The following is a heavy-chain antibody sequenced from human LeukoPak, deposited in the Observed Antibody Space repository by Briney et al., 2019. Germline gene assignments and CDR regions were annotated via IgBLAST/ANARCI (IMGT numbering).Heavy chain of an antibody. J-gene: IGHJ2*01. Sequence: GESLMISCKGSGYRFTDYWIGWVRQMPGKGLEWMGSIYPGDSDSTYSPSFQGQVTISVDKSVTTAYLQWSTLEASDIAMYYCARLHSSDWYFDLWGRGTLVTVSS. CDR1: GYRFTDYW. CDR3: ARLHSSDWYFDL. D-gene: IGHD3-22*01. CDR2: IYPGDSDS. V-gene: IGHV5-51*01.